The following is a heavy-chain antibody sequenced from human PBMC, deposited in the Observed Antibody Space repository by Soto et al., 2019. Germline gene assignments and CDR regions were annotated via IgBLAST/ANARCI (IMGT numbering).Heavy chain of an antibody. V-gene: IGHV1-69*13. CDR2: IIPIFGTA. CDR1: GYTFTGYY. D-gene: IGHD6-19*01. J-gene: IGHJ5*02. CDR3: ARDRRYSSGPNWFDP. Sequence: SVKVSCKASGYTFTGYYMHWVRQAPGQGLEWMGGIIPIFGTANYAQKFQGRVTITADESTSTAYMELSSLRSEDTAVYYCARDRRYSSGPNWFDPWGQGTLVTVSS.